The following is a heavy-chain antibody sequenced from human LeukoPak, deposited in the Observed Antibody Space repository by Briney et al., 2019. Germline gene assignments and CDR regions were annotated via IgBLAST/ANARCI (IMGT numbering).Heavy chain of an antibody. V-gene: IGHV3-9*01. D-gene: IGHD1-26*01. CDR3: ARDGIVGATCFDY. Sequence: GGSLRLSCAASGFTFDDYAMHWVRQAPGKGLEWVLGINWNGGSAGYADSVKGRFTISRDNAKNSLYLQMNSLRAEDTAVYYCARDGIVGATCFDYWGQGTLVTVSS. J-gene: IGHJ4*02. CDR1: GFTFDDYA. CDR2: INWNGGSA.